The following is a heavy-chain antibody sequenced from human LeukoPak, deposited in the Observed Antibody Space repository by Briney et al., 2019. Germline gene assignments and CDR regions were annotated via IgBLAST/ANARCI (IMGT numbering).Heavy chain of an antibody. CDR3: ARTASVAGTYALNH. Sequence: GGSLRLSCAVSGFTVSSNYKSWVRQAPGKGLEWVSVIYGGGSTYYADSVKGRFTISRDNSKNTLYLQMNSLRAEDTAVYYCARTASVAGTYALNHWGQGTLVTVSS. J-gene: IGHJ4*02. D-gene: IGHD6-19*01. CDR1: GFTVSSNY. CDR2: IYGGGST. V-gene: IGHV3-66*01.